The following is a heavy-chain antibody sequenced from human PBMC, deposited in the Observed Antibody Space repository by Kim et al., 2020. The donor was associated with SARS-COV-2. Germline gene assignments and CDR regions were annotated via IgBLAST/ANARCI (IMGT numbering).Heavy chain of an antibody. CDR1: GFRFWDYA. J-gene: IGHJ5*01. V-gene: IGHV3-23*01. Sequence: GGSLRLSCQASGFRFWDYAMTWVRQAPGKGLEWVSGISGTGTGTYYSESVKGRFIISRDNSRSTLYLQMNSLRAEDTALYYCVKDGGYRDYVRLNWFDS. CDR3: VKDGGYRDYVRLNWFDS. CDR2: ISGTGTGT. D-gene: IGHD4-17*01.